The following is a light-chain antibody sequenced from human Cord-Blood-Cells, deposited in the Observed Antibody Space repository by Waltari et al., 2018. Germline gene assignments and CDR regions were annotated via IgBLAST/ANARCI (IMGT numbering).Light chain of an antibody. Sequence: QSALTQPPSASGSPGQSVTISCTGTSSDGGGYNYVSWYQQHPGKAPKLMIYEVSKRPSGVPDRFSGSKSGNTASLTVSGLQAEDEADYYCSSYAGSVFGGGTKLTVL. J-gene: IGLJ2*01. CDR1: SSDGGGYNY. V-gene: IGLV2-8*01. CDR3: SSYAGSV. CDR2: EVS.